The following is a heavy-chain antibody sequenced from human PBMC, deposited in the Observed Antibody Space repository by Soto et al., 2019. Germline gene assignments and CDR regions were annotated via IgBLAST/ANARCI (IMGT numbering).Heavy chain of an antibody. J-gene: IGHJ5*02. CDR1: GGTFSSYA. D-gene: IGHD6-13*01. Sequence: SVKVSCKASGGTFSSYAISWVRQAPGQGLEWMGGIIPIFGTANYAQKFQGRVTITADKSTSTAYMELSSLRSEDTAVYYCAREKYSSSWFDPWGQGTPVTVSS. V-gene: IGHV1-69*06. CDR3: AREKYSSSWFDP. CDR2: IIPIFGTA.